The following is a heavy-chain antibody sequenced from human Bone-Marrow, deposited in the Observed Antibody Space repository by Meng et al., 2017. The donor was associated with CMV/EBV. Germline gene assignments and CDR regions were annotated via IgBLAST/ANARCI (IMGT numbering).Heavy chain of an antibody. CDR2: IWYDGSNE. J-gene: IGHJ6*02. CDR3: AKDSSRSTWYGPDDYSGMDI. D-gene: IGHD6-13*01. Sequence: GESLKISCAASGFTFSSYWMSWVRQAPGKGLEWVALIWYDGSNEKYAESVKGRFTISRDYSKSTLYLQMNSLRVEDTAMYYCAKDSSRSTWYGPDDYSGMDIWGPGTTVTVSS. V-gene: IGHV3-33*06. CDR1: GFTFSSYW.